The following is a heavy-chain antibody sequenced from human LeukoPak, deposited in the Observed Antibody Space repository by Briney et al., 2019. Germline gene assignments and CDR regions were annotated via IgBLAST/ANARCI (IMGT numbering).Heavy chain of an antibody. J-gene: IGHJ4*02. CDR1: GASISSGSYY. Sequence: PSETLSLTCTVSGASISSGSYYWSWIRQPAGKGLEWIGRIYTSGSTNYNPSLKSRVTISVDTSKNQFSLKLSSVTAADTAVYYCARLTAMAQNFDYWGQGTLVTVSS. D-gene: IGHD5-18*01. CDR2: IYTSGST. V-gene: IGHV4-61*02. CDR3: ARLTAMAQNFDY.